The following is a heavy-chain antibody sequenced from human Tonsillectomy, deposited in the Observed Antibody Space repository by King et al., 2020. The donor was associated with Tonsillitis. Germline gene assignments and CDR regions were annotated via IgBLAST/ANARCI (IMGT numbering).Heavy chain of an antibody. V-gene: IGHV1-46*01. Sequence: AQLVQSGAEVKKAGASVKVSCKASGYSFTSYYIHWVRQAPGQGLEWMGIINPSGDYTSYAQKFQGRLTMTRDTSTSTVYMELSSLRSDDAAVYFCARSYSGCWTDYYYYGMDVWGQGTTVTVSS. CDR3: ARSYSGCWTDYYYYGMDV. J-gene: IGHJ6*02. CDR2: INPSGDYT. CDR1: GYSFTSYY. D-gene: IGHD6-19*01.